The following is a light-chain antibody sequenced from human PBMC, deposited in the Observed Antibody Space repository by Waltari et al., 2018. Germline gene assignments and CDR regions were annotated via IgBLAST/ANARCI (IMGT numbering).Light chain of an antibody. CDR2: DVA. J-gene: IGLJ1*01. Sequence: QSALTQPRSVSGSPGQSVTISCTGTSSNVGSFDYVSWYQHHPGKAPKLLIYDVAKRPSGVPHRFSGTKSGNAASLTITGLQTEDEADYYCCSYTGTNTFVLGTGTAITVL. V-gene: IGLV2-11*01. CDR1: SSNVGSFDY. CDR3: CSYTGTNTFV.